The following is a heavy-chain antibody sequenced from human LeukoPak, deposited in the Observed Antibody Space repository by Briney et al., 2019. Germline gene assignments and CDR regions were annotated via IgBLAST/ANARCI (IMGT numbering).Heavy chain of an antibody. Sequence: PSETLSLPCTVSGGSISSSSYYWGWIRQPPGKGLEWIGSIYYSGSTYYNPSLKSRVTISVDTSKNQFSLKLSSVTAADTAVYYCAIRIQLWESGLIDYWGQGTLVTVSS. J-gene: IGHJ4*02. CDR1: GGSISSSSYY. V-gene: IGHV4-39*01. D-gene: IGHD5-18*01. CDR2: IYYSGST. CDR3: AIRIQLWESGLIDY.